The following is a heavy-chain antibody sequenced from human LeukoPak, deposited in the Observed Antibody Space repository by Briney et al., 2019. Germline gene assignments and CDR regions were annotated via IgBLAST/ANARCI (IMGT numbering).Heavy chain of an antibody. CDR2: INPNSGGT. J-gene: IGHJ6*02. V-gene: IGHV1-2*02. D-gene: IGHD2-2*02. CDR3: ARDHAVVVPAAIRAEYYYYGMDV. CDR1: GYTFTGYY. Sequence: ASVKVSCKASGYTFTGYYMHWVRQAPGQGLEWMGWINPNSGGTSYQGRVTMTRDTSISTAYMELSRLRSDDTAVYYCARDHAVVVPAAIRAEYYYYGMDVWGQGTTVTVSS.